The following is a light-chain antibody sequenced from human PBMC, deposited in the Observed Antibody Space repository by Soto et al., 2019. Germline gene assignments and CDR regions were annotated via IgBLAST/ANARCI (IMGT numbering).Light chain of an antibody. V-gene: IGKV3-11*01. CDR3: QQRGNWPS. CDR1: QSVSIN. CDR2: GAS. J-gene: IGKJ4*01. Sequence: EIVMTQSPATLSVSPGERATLSCRASQSVSINLAWYQQKPGQAPRLLIYGASSRATGIPARFSGSGSGTDFTLTISSLEPEDFAVYYCQQRGNWPSFGGGTKV.